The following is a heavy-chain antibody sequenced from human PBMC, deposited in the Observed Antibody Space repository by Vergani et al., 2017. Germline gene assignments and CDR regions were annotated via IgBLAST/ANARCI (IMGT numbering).Heavy chain of an antibody. CDR3: AVLGYCSSTSCYRHGMDV. J-gene: IGHJ6*02. CDR1: GFTFDDYT. D-gene: IGHD2-2*01. V-gene: IGHV3-43*01. CDR2: ISWDGGST. Sequence: EVQLVESGGVVVQPGGSLRLSCAASGFTFDDYTMHWVRQAPGKGLEWVSLISWDGGSTYYADSVKGRFTISRDNAKNSLYLQMNSLRAEDTAVYYCAVLGYCSSTSCYRHGMDVWGQGTTVTVSS.